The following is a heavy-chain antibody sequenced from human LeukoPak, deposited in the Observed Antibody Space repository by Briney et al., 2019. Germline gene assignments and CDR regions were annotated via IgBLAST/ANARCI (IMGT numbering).Heavy chain of an antibody. CDR2: ISSSSSTI. CDR1: GFTFSSYS. CDR3: ARGTNRHPYYFDY. Sequence: GGSLRLSCAASGFTFSSYSMSWVRQAPGKGLEWVSYISSSSSTIYYADSVKGRFTISRDNAKNSLYLQMNSLRAEDTAVYYCARGTNRHPYYFDYWGQGTLVTVSS. V-gene: IGHV3-48*01. J-gene: IGHJ4*02.